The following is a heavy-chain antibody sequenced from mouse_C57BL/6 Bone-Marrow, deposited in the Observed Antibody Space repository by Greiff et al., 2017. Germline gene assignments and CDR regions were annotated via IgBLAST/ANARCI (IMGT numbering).Heavy chain of an antibody. CDR2: ISSGSSTI. V-gene: IGHV5-17*01. D-gene: IGHD3-3*01. CDR1: GFTFSDYG. J-gene: IGHJ4*01. CDR3: ARQGLRAMDY. Sequence: EVNVVESGGGLVKPGGSLKLSCAASGFTFSDYGMHWVRQAPEKGLEWVAYISSGSSTIYYADTVKGRFTIARDNAKNTLFLQMTSLRSEDTAMYYCARQGLRAMDYWGQGTSVTVSS.